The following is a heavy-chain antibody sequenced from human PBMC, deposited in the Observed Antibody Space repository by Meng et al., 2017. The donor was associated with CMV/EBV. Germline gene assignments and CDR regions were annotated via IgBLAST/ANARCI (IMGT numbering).Heavy chain of an antibody. V-gene: IGHV1-2*02. CDR2: INPNSGST. D-gene: IGHD2-2*01. J-gene: IGHJ6*02. CDR1: GYTFTGYY. Sequence: ASVKVSCKASGYTFTGYYMHWVRQATGQGLEWMGWINPNSGSTNYAQKFQGRVTMTRDTSISTAYMELSRLRSDDTAVYYCVREQYCGPTSRSPPSGYYYYYGMDVWGQGTTVIVSS. CDR3: VREQYCGPTSRSPPSGYYYYYGMDV.